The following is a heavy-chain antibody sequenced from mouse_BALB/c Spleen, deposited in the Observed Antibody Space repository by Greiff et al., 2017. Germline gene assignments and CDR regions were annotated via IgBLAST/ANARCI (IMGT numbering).Heavy chain of an antibody. Sequence: QVQLQQSGAELAKPGASVKMSCKASGYTFTSYWMHWVKQRPGQGLEWIGYINPSTGYTEYNQKFKDKATLTADKSSSTAYMQLSSLTSEDSAVYYCARSRDYGDAMDYWGQGTSVTVSS. CDR3: ARSRDYGDAMDY. CDR2: INPSTGYT. CDR1: GYTFTSYW. J-gene: IGHJ4*01. D-gene: IGHD2-4*01. V-gene: IGHV1-7*01.